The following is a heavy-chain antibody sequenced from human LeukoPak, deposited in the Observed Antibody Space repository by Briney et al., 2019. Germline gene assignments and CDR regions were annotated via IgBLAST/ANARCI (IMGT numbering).Heavy chain of an antibody. CDR1: GFTFDDYA. J-gene: IGHJ4*02. CDR3: AKARRNYYDSSGLGF. V-gene: IGHV3-43D*03. Sequence: PGRSLRLSCAASGFTFDDYAMHWVRQAPGKGLEWVSLISWDGGSTYYADSVKGRFTISRDNSKNSLYLQMNSLRAEDTALYYCAKARRNYYDSSGLGFWGQGTLVTVSS. CDR2: ISWDGGST. D-gene: IGHD3-22*01.